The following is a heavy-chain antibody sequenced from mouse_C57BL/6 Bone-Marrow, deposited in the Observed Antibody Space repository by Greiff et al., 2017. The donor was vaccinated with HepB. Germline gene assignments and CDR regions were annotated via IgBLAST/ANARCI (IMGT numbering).Heavy chain of an antibody. V-gene: IGHV1-55*01. D-gene: IGHD1-1*01. J-gene: IGHJ2*01. CDR1: GYTFTSYW. CDR2: IYPGSGST. CDR3: ARPSLITTVVATEYFDY. Sequence: QVQLKQPGAELVKPGASVKMSCKASGYTFTSYWITWVKQRPGQGLEWIGDIYPGSGSTNYNEKFKSKATLTVDTSSSTAYMQLSSLTSEDSAVYYCARPSLITTVVATEYFDYWGQGTTLTVSS.